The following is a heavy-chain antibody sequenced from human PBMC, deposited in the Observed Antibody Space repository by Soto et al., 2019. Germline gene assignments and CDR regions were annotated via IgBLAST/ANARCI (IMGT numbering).Heavy chain of an antibody. V-gene: IGHV1-46*01. CDR1: GYTFTSYY. D-gene: IGHD3-22*01. CDR2: INPSGGST. CDR3: ARDGDYYDSPRHNGEYFQH. J-gene: IGHJ1*01. Sequence: QVQLVQSGAEVKKPGASVKVSCKASGYTFTSYYMHWVRQAPGQGLEWMGIINPSGGSTSYAQKFQGRVTMTRDTSTSTVYMELSSLRSEDTAVYYCARDGDYYDSPRHNGEYFQHWGQGTLVTVSS.